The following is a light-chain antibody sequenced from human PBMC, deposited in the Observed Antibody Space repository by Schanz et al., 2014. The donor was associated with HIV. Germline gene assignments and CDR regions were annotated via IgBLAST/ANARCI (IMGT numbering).Light chain of an antibody. CDR3: QQYGNSPFT. CDR2: GAS. J-gene: IGKJ3*01. CDR1: QSVSR. Sequence: EIVLTQSPGTLSLSPGERATLSCRASQSVSRLAWFQHKPDQAPRLLIYGASSRATGIPDRFSGSGSGTDFTLTISRLEPEDFAVYYCQQYGNSPFTFGPGTKVDIK. V-gene: IGKV3-20*01.